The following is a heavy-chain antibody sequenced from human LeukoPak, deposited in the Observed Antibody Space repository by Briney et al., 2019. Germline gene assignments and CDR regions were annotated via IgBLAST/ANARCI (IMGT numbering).Heavy chain of an antibody. D-gene: IGHD1-14*01. J-gene: IGHJ4*02. V-gene: IGHV4-59*01. Sequence: SETLSLTCSVSGGSITSYYWSWIRQPPGKGLEWIGYISDGGSTNYNPSLKSRVSITVDTSKNQFSLKLSSVTAADTAVYFCARASTTFDDWGQGTLVTVSS. CDR1: GGSITSYY. CDR2: ISDGGST. CDR3: ARASTTFDD.